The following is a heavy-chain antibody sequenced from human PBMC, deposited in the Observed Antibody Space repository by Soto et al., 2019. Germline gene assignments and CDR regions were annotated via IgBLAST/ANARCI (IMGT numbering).Heavy chain of an antibody. J-gene: IGHJ3*02. Sequence: SVKVSCKASGGTFSSYGFNWVRQAPGQGLEWMGGIVPIFGTTNYAQKFQGRLTISADESTSIVYMELSSLRSEDTAIYYCARDVVTSWSGNVFDIWGQGTLVTVSS. CDR2: IVPIFGTT. CDR3: ARDVVTSWSGNVFDI. V-gene: IGHV1-69*13. CDR1: GGTFSSYG. D-gene: IGHD2-2*01.